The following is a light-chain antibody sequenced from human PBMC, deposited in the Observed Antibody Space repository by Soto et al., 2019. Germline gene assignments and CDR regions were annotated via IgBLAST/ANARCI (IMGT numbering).Light chain of an antibody. CDR2: DAS. Sequence: DIPMTQSPSPPFASVRVRVTITCLATQDINIYLNWYQHKPGKAPNLLIYDASNLEIGVPSRFSGSGSGTHFTFTISSLQTEDIGTYYCQQYDILPITFGRGTRLEIK. J-gene: IGKJ5*01. V-gene: IGKV1-33*01. CDR1: QDINIY. CDR3: QQYDILPIT.